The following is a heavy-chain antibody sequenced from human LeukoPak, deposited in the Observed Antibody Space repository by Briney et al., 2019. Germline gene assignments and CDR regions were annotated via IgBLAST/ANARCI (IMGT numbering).Heavy chain of an antibody. D-gene: IGHD4-11*01. CDR3: ARGSSPYNWYFDL. CDR2: IGADSGDTHGDT. V-gene: IGHV1-18*04. CDR1: GYTFTSYQ. J-gene: IGHJ2*01. Sequence: ASVKVSCKASGYTFTSYQMHWVRQAPGQGLEWMGWIGADSGDTHGDTHYAEKLQGRVTMTTDTSTDTAYMDLRSLTSDDTAVYYCARGSSPYNWYFDLWGRGTLVTVSS.